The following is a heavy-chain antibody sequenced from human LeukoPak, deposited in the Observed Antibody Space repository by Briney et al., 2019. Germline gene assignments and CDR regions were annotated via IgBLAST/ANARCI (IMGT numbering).Heavy chain of an antibody. V-gene: IGHV3-21*01. CDR1: GFTFSSYS. D-gene: IGHD5-24*01. CDR2: ISSSSSYI. CDR3: ARIDGYNLSIYFDY. Sequence: PGGSLRLSCAASGFTFSSYSMNWVRQAPGKGLEWVSSISSSSSYIYYADSVKGRFTISRDNAKNSLYLQMNSLRAEDTAVYYCARIDGYNLSIYFDYWGQGTLVTVSS. J-gene: IGHJ4*02.